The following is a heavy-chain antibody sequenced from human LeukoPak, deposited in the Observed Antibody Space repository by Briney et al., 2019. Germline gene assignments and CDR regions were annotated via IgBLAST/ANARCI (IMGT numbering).Heavy chain of an antibody. D-gene: IGHD5-12*01. CDR2: ITTSSSYT. Sequence: GGSLRLSCAASGFXFSDYYISWIRQAPGKGLKWVSYITTSSSYTNYADFVKGRFTISRDNAKNSLFLQMNSLGVEDTAVYYCARSFSGFSFDCWGQGTLVTVSS. J-gene: IGHJ4*02. V-gene: IGHV3-11*03. CDR3: ARSFSGFSFDC. CDR1: GFXFSDYY.